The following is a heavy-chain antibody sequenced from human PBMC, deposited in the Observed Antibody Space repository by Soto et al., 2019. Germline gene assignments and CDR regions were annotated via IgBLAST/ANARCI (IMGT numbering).Heavy chain of an antibody. V-gene: IGHV3-48*04. J-gene: IGHJ6*02. Sequence: EVQLVESGGGLVQWGGSLRLSCAASGFTFSGYSVNWVRQAPGKGLEWVSYIGTSGKTIYYADSVRGRFTISRDNAKNSLYLQMNSLRAEDTAVYFCARDPAIYSGKFDYGLDVWGRGTTVTVSS. D-gene: IGHD4-4*01. CDR2: IGTSGKTI. CDR3: ARDPAIYSGKFDYGLDV. CDR1: GFTFSGYS.